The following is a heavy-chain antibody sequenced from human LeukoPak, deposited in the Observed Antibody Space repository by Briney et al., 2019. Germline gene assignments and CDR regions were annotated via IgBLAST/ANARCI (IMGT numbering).Heavy chain of an antibody. D-gene: IGHD1-26*01. V-gene: IGHV4-39*01. J-gene: IGHJ2*01. Sequence: KTSETLSLTCTVSGGSISSSSYYWGWIRQPPGKGLEWIGSIHYSGTTYYKSSLKSRVTISVDTSKNQFSLKLSSVTAEDTAVYYCASWRGWELLPSYWYFDLWGRGTLVTVSS. CDR1: GGSISSSSYY. CDR3: ASWRGWELLPSYWYFDL. CDR2: IHYSGTT.